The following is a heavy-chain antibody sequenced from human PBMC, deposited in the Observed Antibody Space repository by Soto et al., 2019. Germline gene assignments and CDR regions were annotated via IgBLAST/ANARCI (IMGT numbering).Heavy chain of an antibody. D-gene: IGHD3-10*01. CDR3: ARGRGYYGSGSYSNYYYYMDV. V-gene: IGHV4-59*01. CDR2: IYYRGNT. CDR1: GGSISSYH. Sequence: SETLSLTCTVSGGSISSYHWSWIRQPPGKGLEWIGYIYYRGNTNYNPSLKSRVTISVDTSKNQFSLKLNSVTAADTAVYYCARGRGYYGSGSYSNYYYYMDVWGKGTTVTVSS. J-gene: IGHJ6*03.